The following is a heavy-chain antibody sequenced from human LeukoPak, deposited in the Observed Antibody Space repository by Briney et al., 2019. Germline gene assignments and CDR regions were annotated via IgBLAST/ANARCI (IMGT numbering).Heavy chain of an antibody. CDR1: GFTFNNHA. Sequence: GGSLRLSCVVSGFTFNNHAMSWVRQAPGKGLEWVSAISGSGDNTFYAGSVRGRFTISRDNSKNTLYLQMDSLRAEDTAIYYCTKDFRGSGYFFDYWGRGTPVTVSS. CDR3: TKDFRGSGYFFDY. J-gene: IGHJ4*02. CDR2: ISGSGDNT. D-gene: IGHD3-10*01. V-gene: IGHV3-23*01.